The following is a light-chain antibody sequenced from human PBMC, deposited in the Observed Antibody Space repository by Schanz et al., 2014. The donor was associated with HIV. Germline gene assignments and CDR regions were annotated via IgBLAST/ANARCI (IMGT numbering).Light chain of an antibody. V-gene: IGKV3-20*01. CDR3: QHYSTSPIT. CDR1: QSLSSRS. J-gene: IGKJ5*01. CDR2: DAS. Sequence: EIVLTQSPGTLSLSPGERATLSCRASQSLSSRSLAWYQQKPAQAPRLLIYDASSRATGIPDRFSGSGSGTDFTLTVSRLEPEDFAVFYCQHYSTSPITFGQGTRLEIK.